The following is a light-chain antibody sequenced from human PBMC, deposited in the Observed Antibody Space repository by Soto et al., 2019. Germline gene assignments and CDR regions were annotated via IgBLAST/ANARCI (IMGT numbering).Light chain of an antibody. Sequence: DIVMTQSPLSLPVTPGEPASISCRSSQSLLHSNGYNYLDWYLQEPGQSPQPLIYLGSNRASGVPDRFSGSGSGTDFTLKISRVEAEDVGVYYCMQPLQSWTFGQGTKVDIK. CDR3: MQPLQSWT. V-gene: IGKV2-28*01. CDR2: LGS. J-gene: IGKJ1*01. CDR1: QSLLHSNGYNY.